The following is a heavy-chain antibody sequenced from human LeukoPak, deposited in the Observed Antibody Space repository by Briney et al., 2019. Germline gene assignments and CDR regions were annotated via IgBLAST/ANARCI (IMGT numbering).Heavy chain of an antibody. V-gene: IGHV3-7*01. CDR1: SSSSYY. Sequence: SSSSYYWGWVRQAPGKGLEWVANIEQDGSEKYYVDSVKGRFTISRDNAKNSLYLQMNSLRAEDTAVYYCARVGGTRYYYYYGMDVWGQRTTVTVSS. CDR3: ARVGGTRYYYYYGMDV. J-gene: IGHJ6*02. CDR2: IEQDGSEK. D-gene: IGHD1-7*01.